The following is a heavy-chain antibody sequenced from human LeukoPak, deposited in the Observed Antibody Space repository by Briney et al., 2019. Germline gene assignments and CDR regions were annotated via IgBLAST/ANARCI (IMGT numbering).Heavy chain of an antibody. CDR3: ARTRSKVGAPTFDY. CDR2: ISYDGSNK. J-gene: IGHJ4*02. CDR1: GFTFSSYG. V-gene: IGHV3-30*03. Sequence: PGGSLRLSCAASGFTFSSYGMHWVRQAPGKGLEWVALISYDGSNKYYADSVKGRFTISRDNSKNTLYLQMNSLRDEDTAVYHCARTRSKVGAPTFDYWGQGTLVTVSS. D-gene: IGHD1-26*01.